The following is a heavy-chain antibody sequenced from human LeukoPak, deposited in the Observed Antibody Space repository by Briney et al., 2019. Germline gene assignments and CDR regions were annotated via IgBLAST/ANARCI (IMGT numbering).Heavy chain of an antibody. V-gene: IGHV4-34*01. D-gene: IGHD3-9*01. CDR3: ARGSDVWLLLYFGY. CDR2: INHSGST. CDR1: GGSFSGYY. Sequence: SETLSLTCAVYGGSFSGYYWSWIRQPPGKGLEWIGEINHSGSTNYNPSLKSRVTISVDTSKNQFSLKLSSVTAADTAVYYCARGSDVWLLLYFGYWGQGTLVTVSS. J-gene: IGHJ4*02.